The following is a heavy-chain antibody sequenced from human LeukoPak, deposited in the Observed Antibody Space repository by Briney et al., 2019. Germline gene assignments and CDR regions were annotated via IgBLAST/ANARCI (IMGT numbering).Heavy chain of an antibody. CDR2: IYYSGST. V-gene: IGHV4-59*01. D-gene: IGHD1-26*01. J-gene: IGHJ6*02. Sequence: SETLSLTCTVSGGSISSYYWSWIRQPPGKGLEWIGYIYYSGSTNYNPSLKSRVTISVYTSKNQFSLKLSSVTAADTAVYYCARDRASGSYFHYYYGMDVWGQGTTVTVSS. CDR1: GGSISSYY. CDR3: ARDRASGSYFHYYYGMDV.